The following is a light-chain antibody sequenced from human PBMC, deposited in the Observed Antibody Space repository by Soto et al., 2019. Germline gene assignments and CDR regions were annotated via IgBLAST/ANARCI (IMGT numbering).Light chain of an antibody. V-gene: IGKV3-11*01. CDR2: DAS. Sequence: EIVLTQSPATLSLSPGERATLSCRASQSVSSYLAWYQQKPGQAPRLLIYDASNRATGIPARFSGSRSGTALTLTISSLEPEDFAVYYCQQRSNWPPWTFGQGTKVEIK. J-gene: IGKJ1*01. CDR3: QQRSNWPPWT. CDR1: QSVSSY.